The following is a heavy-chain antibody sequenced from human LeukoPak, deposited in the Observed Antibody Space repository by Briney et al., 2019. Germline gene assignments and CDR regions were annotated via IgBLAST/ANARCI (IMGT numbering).Heavy chain of an antibody. V-gene: IGHV4-39*07. CDR1: GGSISSSSYY. Sequence: SETLSLTCTVPGGSISSSSYYWGWIRQPPGKGLEWIGSIYYSGSTYYNPSLKSRVTTSVDTSKNQFSLKLSSVTAADTAVYYCARGRIAVAGTFDYWGQGTLVTVSS. D-gene: IGHD6-19*01. J-gene: IGHJ4*02. CDR3: ARGRIAVAGTFDY. CDR2: IYYSGST.